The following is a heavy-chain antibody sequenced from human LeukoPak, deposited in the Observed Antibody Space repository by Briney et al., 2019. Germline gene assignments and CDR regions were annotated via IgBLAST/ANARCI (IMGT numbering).Heavy chain of an antibody. J-gene: IGHJ5*02. CDR2: IHYSGSP. CDR1: GGSFSSGAYY. CDR3: ARDSGYDSRGFYYGGFDP. V-gene: IGHV4-31*03. D-gene: IGHD3-22*01. Sequence: PSQTLSLTCTVSGGSFSSGAYYWSWIRQLPGKGLEWIGYIHYSGSPYYNPSLTSRVSISGDTSKNQFSLTLSSVTVADTAVYYCARDSGYDSRGFYYGGFDPWGQGILVTVSS.